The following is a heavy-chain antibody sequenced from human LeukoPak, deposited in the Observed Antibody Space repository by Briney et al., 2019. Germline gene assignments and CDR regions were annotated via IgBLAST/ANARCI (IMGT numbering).Heavy chain of an antibody. CDR1: GFTFSSFW. D-gene: IGHD3-10*01. CDR2: ISYDGGNK. V-gene: IGHV3-30*18. Sequence: AGGSLRLSCVASGFTFSSFWMSWVRQAPGKGLEWVAVISYDGGNKYYADSVKGRFTISRDNSKNTLYLQMNSLRAEDTAVYYCAKTPRGSYYQFDYWGQGTLVTVSS. CDR3: AKTPRGSYYQFDY. J-gene: IGHJ4*02.